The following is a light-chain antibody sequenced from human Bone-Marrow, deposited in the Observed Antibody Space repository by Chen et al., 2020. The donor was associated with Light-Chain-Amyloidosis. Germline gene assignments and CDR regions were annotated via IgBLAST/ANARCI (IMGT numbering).Light chain of an antibody. V-gene: IGLV3-25*03. Sequence: SYELTQPPSVSVSPGQTARITCSGDDLPTQYAYWYQQKPGPAPVLVIHRDTERPSGISERFSGASSATNATLTISGVQAGDEADYHCQSADSSGTYEVIFGGGTKLTVL. CDR1: DLPTQY. J-gene: IGLJ2*01. CDR2: RDT. CDR3: QSADSSGTYEVI.